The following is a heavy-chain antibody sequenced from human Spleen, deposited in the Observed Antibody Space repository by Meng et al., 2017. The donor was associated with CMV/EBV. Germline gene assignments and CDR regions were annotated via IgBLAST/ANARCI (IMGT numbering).Heavy chain of an antibody. D-gene: IGHD1-1*01. Sequence: QLQQQRHGMVTPSQTLSLTCAISGNSVSHNIASWNWIRQSPSRGLEWLGRTYYRSKWYNDYAVSVKNRMTINPDTSKNQFSLQLNSVTPEDTAVYYCVRDQLGLDYWGQGTLVTVSS. V-gene: IGHV6-1*01. CDR2: TYYRSKWYN. CDR1: GNSVSHNIAS. J-gene: IGHJ4*02. CDR3: VRDQLGLDY.